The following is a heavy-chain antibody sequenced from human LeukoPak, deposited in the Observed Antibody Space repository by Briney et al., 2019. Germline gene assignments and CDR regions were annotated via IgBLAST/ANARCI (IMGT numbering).Heavy chain of an antibody. Sequence: GASVKVSCKTSGHTFTTYGVSWVRQAPGHGLEWVGWSNPYNGNTKSAQKVQGRVTMTTDTSTSTAYMELRSLRSDDTAVYYCARELYGRFDSWGQGTLAIVSS. V-gene: IGHV1-18*01. CDR2: SNPYNGNT. CDR3: ARELYGRFDS. CDR1: GHTFTTYG. J-gene: IGHJ5*01. D-gene: IGHD3-10*01.